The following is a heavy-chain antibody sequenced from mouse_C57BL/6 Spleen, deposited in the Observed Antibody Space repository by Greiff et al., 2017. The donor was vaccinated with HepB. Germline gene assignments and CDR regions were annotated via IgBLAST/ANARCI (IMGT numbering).Heavy chain of an antibody. V-gene: IGHV1-19*01. J-gene: IGHJ4*01. D-gene: IGHD2-12*01. Sequence: EVKLQQSGPVLVKPGASVKLSCKASGYTFTDYYMNWVKQSHGKSLEWIGVINPYNGGTTYNQKFKGKATLTVDNSSSTAYMELHSLTSEDSAVYYCARPYDDYGMDYWGQGTSVTVSS. CDR3: ARPYDDYGMDY. CDR1: GYTFTDYY. CDR2: INPYNGGT.